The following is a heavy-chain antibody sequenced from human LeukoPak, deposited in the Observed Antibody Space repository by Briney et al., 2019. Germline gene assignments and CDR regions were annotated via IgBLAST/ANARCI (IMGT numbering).Heavy chain of an antibody. J-gene: IGHJ4*02. CDR1: GFTFSSYA. D-gene: IGHD2-2*01. CDR3: ARDRNVVVPAAIGY. V-gene: IGHV3-30-3*01. Sequence: GGSLRLSCAASGFTFSSYAMPWVRQAPGKGLEWVAVISYDGSNKYYADSVKGRFTISRDNSKNTLYLQMNSLRAEDTAVYYCARDRNVVVPAAIGYWGQGTLVTVSS. CDR2: ISYDGSNK.